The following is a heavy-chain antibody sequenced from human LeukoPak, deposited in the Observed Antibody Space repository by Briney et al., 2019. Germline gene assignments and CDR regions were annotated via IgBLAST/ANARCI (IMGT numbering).Heavy chain of an antibody. CDR1: SGSISSGGYY. Sequence: SQTLSLTCTVSSGSISSGGYYWSWIRQHPGKGLEWIGYIYYSGSTYYNPSLKSRVTISVDTSKNQFSLKLSSVTAADTAVYYCARVGKQWLVLYYFDYWGQGTLVTVSS. CDR2: IYYSGST. J-gene: IGHJ4*02. V-gene: IGHV4-31*03. CDR3: ARVGKQWLVLYYFDY. D-gene: IGHD6-19*01.